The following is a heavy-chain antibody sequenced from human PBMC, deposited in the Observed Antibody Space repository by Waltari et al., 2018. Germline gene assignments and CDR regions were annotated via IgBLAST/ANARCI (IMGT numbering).Heavy chain of an antibody. Sequence: QVHLVESGGGVVKPGRSLRLPCAASRFNFRTYVMHWVRQAPGKGLEWVAAIWDDGSNKKYADSVKGRFTISRDNSRNTVYLQMNSLRADDTAMYYCAGWELFGPGGFDYWGQGTLVTVSS. J-gene: IGHJ4*02. CDR3: AGWELFGPGGFDY. CDR2: IWDDGSNK. V-gene: IGHV3-33*01. D-gene: IGHD1-26*01. CDR1: RFNFRTYV.